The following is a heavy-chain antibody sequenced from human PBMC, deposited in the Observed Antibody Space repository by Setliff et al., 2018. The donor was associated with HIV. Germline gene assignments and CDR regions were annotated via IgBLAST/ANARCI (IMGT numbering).Heavy chain of an antibody. Sequence: SETLSLTCTVSGGSISSGSYYWSWLRPPAGKGLQWIGRIYTSGSTNYNPSLKIRVTISVDTSKNQFSLKLNSVTAADPAVYYCARIIMPRVGAFDIWGQGRRVTVSS. V-gene: IGHV4-61*02. CDR1: GGSISSGSYY. J-gene: IGHJ3*02. D-gene: IGHD3-10*01. CDR2: IYTSGST. CDR3: ARIIMPRVGAFDI.